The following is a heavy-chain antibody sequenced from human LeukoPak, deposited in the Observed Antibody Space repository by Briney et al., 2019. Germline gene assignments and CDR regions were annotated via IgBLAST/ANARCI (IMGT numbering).Heavy chain of an antibody. CDR3: ARVTPGVYAFDI. CDR2: ISAYNGNT. V-gene: IGHV1-18*01. D-gene: IGHD2-21*02. J-gene: IGHJ3*02. CDR1: GYTFTSYG. Sequence: ASVKVSCKASGYTFTSYGISWVRQAPGQGHEWMGWISAYNGNTNYAQKLQGRVTMTTDTSTSTAYMELRSLRSDDTAVYYCARVTPGVYAFDIWGQGTMVTVSS.